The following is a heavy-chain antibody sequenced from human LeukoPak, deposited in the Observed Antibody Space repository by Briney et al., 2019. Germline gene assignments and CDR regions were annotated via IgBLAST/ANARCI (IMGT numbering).Heavy chain of an antibody. CDR1: GFTFRSYP. Sequence: GGSLRLSCAASGFTFRSYPMSWVRQMPGKGLEWMGIIYPGDSDTRYRPSFQGQVTISADRSISTAYLQWSSLKASDTAMYYCAAYSSGWYWGQGTLVTVSS. CDR3: AAYSSGWY. CDR2: IYPGDSDT. D-gene: IGHD6-19*01. J-gene: IGHJ4*02. V-gene: IGHV5-51*01.